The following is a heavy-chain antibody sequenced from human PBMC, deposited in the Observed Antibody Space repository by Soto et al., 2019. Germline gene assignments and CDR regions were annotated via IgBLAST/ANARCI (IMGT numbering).Heavy chain of an antibody. J-gene: IGHJ4*02. D-gene: IGHD3-22*01. Sequence: PGGSLRLSCAASGFTFSSYAMHWVRQAPGKGLEWVAVISYDGSNKYYADSVKGRFTISRDNSKNTLYLQMNSLRAEDTAVYYCARDVRITMSFDYWGQGTLVTVSS. CDR1: GFTFSSYA. V-gene: IGHV3-30-3*01. CDR2: ISYDGSNK. CDR3: ARDVRITMSFDY.